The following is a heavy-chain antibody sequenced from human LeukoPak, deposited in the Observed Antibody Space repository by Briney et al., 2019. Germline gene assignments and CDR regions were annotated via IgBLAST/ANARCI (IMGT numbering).Heavy chain of an antibody. V-gene: IGHV5-51*01. D-gene: IGHD5-24*01. CDR1: GYSLTSYW. CDR2: IYPGDSDT. Sequence: GESLKISCKGSGYSLTSYWIGWVRQMPGKGLEWMGIIYPGDSDTRYSPSFQGQVTISADKSISTAYLQWSSLKASDTAMYYCARRRDGYSPRAHFDYWGQGTLVTVSS. CDR3: ARRRDGYSPRAHFDY. J-gene: IGHJ4*02.